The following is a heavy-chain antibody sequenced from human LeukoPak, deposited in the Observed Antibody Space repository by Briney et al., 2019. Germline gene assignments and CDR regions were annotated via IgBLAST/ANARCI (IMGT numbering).Heavy chain of an antibody. J-gene: IGHJ4*02. CDR2: MNPNSGNT. Sequence: ASVKVSCKASGYTFTSYDINWVRQATGQGLEWMGWMNPNSGNTGYAQKFQGRVTMTRNTSISTAYMELSSLRSEDTAVYYCAKDVVDSSGYYRFSNWGQGTLVTVSS. CDR3: AKDVVDSSGYYRFSN. CDR1: GYTFTSYD. V-gene: IGHV1-8*01. D-gene: IGHD3-22*01.